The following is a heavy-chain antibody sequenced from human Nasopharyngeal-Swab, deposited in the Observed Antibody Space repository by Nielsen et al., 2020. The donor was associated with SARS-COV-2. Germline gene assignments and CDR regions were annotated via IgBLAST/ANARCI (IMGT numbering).Heavy chain of an antibody. CDR3: TKVRLDLCWGPIDS. V-gene: IGHV3-23*01. D-gene: IGHD2-21*01. CDR1: GFTFSTYA. J-gene: IGHJ4*02. Sequence: GGSLRLSCAASGFTFSTYAMSWVRQAPGQGPEWLSVISGSGDTTYYAASVKGRFNIVRDNSKNTLYLQMNSLRVEDTAVYYCTKVRLDLCWGPIDSWGQGTLVTVSS. CDR2: ISGSGDTT.